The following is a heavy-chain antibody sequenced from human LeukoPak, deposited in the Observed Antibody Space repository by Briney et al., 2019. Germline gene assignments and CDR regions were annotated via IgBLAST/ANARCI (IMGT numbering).Heavy chain of an antibody. J-gene: IGHJ5*02. Sequence: SETLSLTCAVYGGSFSGYYWSWIRQPRGKGLEWIGYIYNNGSTNYNPSLKSRVTISVDTSKNQFSLKLSSVTAADTSLYYCASARINWFDPWGQGTLVTVSS. CDR3: ASARINWFDP. V-gene: IGHV4-59*01. CDR2: IYNNGST. D-gene: IGHD1-14*01. CDR1: GGSFSGYY.